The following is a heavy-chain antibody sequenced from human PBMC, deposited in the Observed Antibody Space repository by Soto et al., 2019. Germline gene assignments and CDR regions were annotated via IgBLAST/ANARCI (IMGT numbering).Heavy chain of an antibody. Sequence: SETLSLTCTVSGGSISSYYWSWIRQPPGKGLEWIGYIYYSGSTNYNPSLKSRVTISVDTSKNQFSLKLSSVTAADTAVYYCARLGTKKRKAAIPPYYYYYMDVWGKGTTVTVSS. D-gene: IGHD2-2*01. CDR3: ARLGTKKRKAAIPPYYYYYMDV. V-gene: IGHV4-59*08. CDR1: GGSISSYY. J-gene: IGHJ6*03. CDR2: IYYSGST.